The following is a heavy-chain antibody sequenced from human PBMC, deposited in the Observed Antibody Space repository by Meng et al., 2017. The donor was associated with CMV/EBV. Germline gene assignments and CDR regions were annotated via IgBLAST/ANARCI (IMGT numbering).Heavy chain of an antibody. CDR1: GFSLSTSGVG. CDR2: IYWDDDK. CDR3: ARIAAAGRFDY. Sequence: QITLKEAGPSLVKPTQTLTLTCTFSGFSLSTSGVGVGWIRQPPGKALEWLALIYWDDDKRYSPSLKSRLTITKDTSKNQVVLTMTNMDPVDTATYYCARIAAAGRFDYWGQGTLVTASS. D-gene: IGHD6-13*01. V-gene: IGHV2-5*02. J-gene: IGHJ4*02.